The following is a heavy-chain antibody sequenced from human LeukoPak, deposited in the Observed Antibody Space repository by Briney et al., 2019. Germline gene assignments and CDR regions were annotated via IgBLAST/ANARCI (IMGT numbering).Heavy chain of an antibody. CDR3: ARGRGFGYGVDF. J-gene: IGHJ4*02. CDR1: GASVSSGRHY. D-gene: IGHD4/OR15-4a*01. CDR2: FYGGENT. V-gene: IGHV4-61*01. Sequence: PSDTLSLTCTVSGASVSSGRHYWSWIRQPPGKGLEWIGHFYGGENTHYNPSFKSRVTLSLDTPENQFSLKFSSVTAADTAVYYCARGRGFGYGVDFWGQGTLVTVST.